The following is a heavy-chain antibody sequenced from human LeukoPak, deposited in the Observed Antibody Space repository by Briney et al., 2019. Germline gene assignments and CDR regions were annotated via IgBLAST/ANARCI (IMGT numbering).Heavy chain of an antibody. CDR1: GYIFTGFY. Sequence: ASVTVSCKASGYIFTGFYIYWVRQAPGEGLEWLGWINPDRGETNYAQKLQGWVTITRDTSISTVYVELTRLRSDDTAVYYCARGTRGLDSGYSHVDYWGQGTLVTVSP. V-gene: IGHV1-2*04. CDR2: INPDRGET. CDR3: ARGTRGLDSGYSHVDY. D-gene: IGHD4-11*01. J-gene: IGHJ4*02.